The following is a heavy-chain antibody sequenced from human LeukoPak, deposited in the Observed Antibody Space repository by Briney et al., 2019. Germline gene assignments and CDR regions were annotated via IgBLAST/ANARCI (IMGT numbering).Heavy chain of an antibody. J-gene: IGHJ5*02. CDR2: IKEGGTEK. CDR3: ARMPWGSGATNWFDP. V-gene: IGHV3-7*01. Sequence: GGSLRISCAASGFTFSTFWMTWVRQAPGKGLEWVANIKEGGTEKYYVDSVKGRFTISRDDAKNSLYLQMTSLRAEDTAVYYCARMPWGSGATNWFDPWGQGTLVTVSS. D-gene: IGHD3-10*01. CDR1: GFTFSTFW.